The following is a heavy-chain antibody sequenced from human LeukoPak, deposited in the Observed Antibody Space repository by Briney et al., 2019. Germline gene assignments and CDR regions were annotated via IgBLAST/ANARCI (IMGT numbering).Heavy chain of an antibody. CDR2: INWNGGSR. CDR1: GFNFDDYV. V-gene: IGHV3-20*04. CDR3: TTEPPMDFFVVLPA. Sequence: GGSLRLSCAASGFNFDDYVMSWVRQAPGKGLEWVSGINWNGGSRGYADSVKGRFTISRDNSKNTLYLQMNSLRAEDTAVYYCTTEPPMDFFVVLPAWGQGTLVTVSS. D-gene: IGHD2-2*01. J-gene: IGHJ5*02.